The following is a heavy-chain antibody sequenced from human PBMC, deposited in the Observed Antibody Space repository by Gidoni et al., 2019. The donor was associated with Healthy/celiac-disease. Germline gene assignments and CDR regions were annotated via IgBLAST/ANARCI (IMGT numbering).Heavy chain of an antibody. Sequence: QVQLVQSGPDVKKPGASLTVSCKASGYTFTSYYMHWVRQAPGQGLEWMGIINPSGGSTSYAQKFQGRVTKNRDTSTSTGYMELSSLRSEDTAVYYCARETGIAAAGTSYFQHWGQGTLVTVSS. J-gene: IGHJ1*01. CDR2: INPSGGST. D-gene: IGHD6-13*01. CDR3: ARETGIAAAGTSYFQH. CDR1: GYTFTSYY. V-gene: IGHV1-46*03.